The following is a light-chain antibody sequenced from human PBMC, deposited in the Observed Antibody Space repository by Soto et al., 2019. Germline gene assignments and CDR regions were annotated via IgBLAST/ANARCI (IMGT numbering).Light chain of an antibody. CDR1: SSDDGSYNR. CDR2: EVS. Sequence: QSVLTQPPSVSGSPGQSVAISCTGTSSDDGSYNRVSWYQQPPGAAPKLMIYEVSNRPSGVPDRFSGSKSGNTASLTISGLQAEDEADYYCNSYTGSSTYVFGTGTKVTV. V-gene: IGLV2-18*02. J-gene: IGLJ1*01. CDR3: NSYTGSSTYV.